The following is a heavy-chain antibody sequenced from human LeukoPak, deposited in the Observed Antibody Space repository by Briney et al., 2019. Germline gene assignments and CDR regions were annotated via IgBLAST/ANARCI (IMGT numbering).Heavy chain of an antibody. D-gene: IGHD6-13*01. CDR2: IYHTGST. CDR1: NSSTNW. V-gene: IGHV4-4*02. CDR3: ARGCSAGTPHNWFDP. Sequence: SETLSLTCAVSNSSTNWCSWVRQPPGKGLEWIGEIYHTGSTNYNPSLKSRVTISVDTSKNQFSLKLSSVTAADTAVYYCARGCSAGTPHNWFDPWGQGTLVTVSS. J-gene: IGHJ5*02.